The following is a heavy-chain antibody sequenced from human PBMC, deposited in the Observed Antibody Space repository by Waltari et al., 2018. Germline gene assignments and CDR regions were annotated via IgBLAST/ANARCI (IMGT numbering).Heavy chain of an antibody. CDR2: IKKDGSEK. Sequence: EVQLVESGGDLVQPGGSLRLSCLASGFTFSSYWMSWVRQAPGEGLEWVANIKKDGSEKYYVDAVKGRFTVSRDNAKNSLYLQMNSLRAEDTAVYYCALLGAYCSGSMCAFDGDVWGQGTTVTVSS. CDR1: GFTFSSYW. V-gene: IGHV3-7*02. J-gene: IGHJ6*02. D-gene: IGHD2-15*01. CDR3: ALLGAYCSGSMCAFDGDV.